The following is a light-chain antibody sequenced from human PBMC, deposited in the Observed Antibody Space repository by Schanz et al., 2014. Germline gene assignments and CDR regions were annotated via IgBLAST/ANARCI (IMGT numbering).Light chain of an antibody. CDR1: RSLGSN. CDR2: GGS. J-gene: IGKJ2*01. Sequence: EIVLTRSPVTLSVSPGERATLSCRASRSLGSNLAWYQQRPGRSPRLLIYGGSTRATGIPARFSGSGSGTEFTLTISSLHSEDFAVYYCQQYSDWPGYTFGQGTKLEIK. V-gene: IGKV3-15*01. CDR3: QQYSDWPGYT.